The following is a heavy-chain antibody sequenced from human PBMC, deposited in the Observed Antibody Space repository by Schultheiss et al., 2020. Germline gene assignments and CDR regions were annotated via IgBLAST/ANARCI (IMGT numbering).Heavy chain of an antibody. D-gene: IGHD7-27*01. CDR2: IYYSGST. V-gene: IGHV4-61*08. CDR1: GGSISSGDYY. J-gene: IGHJ4*02. CDR3: ARVWAD. Sequence: SETLSLTCTVSGGSISSGDYYWSWIRQPPGKGLEWIGYIYYSGSTNYNPSLKSRVTISLDTSKNQLSLMLKSVTAADTALYYCARVWADWGQGTLVTVSS.